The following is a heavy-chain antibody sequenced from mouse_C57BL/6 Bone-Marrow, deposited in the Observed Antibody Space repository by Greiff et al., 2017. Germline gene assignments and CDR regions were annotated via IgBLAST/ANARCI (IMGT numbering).Heavy chain of an antibody. CDR2: ISDGGSYT. V-gene: IGHV5-4*01. Sequence: EVQLMESGGGLVKPGGSLKLSCAASGFTFSSYAMSWVRQTPEKRLEWVATISDGGSYTYYPDNVKGRFTISRDNAKNNLYLQMSHLKSEDTAMYYCARDYYGSSADYWGQGTTLTVSS. D-gene: IGHD1-1*01. CDR3: ARDYYGSSADY. J-gene: IGHJ2*01. CDR1: GFTFSSYA.